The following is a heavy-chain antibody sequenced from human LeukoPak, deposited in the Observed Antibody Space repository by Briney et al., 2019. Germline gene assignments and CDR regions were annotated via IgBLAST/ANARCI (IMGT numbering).Heavy chain of an antibody. Sequence: ASVKVSCKASGYTFTGYYMHWVRQAPGQGLEWMGWINPNSGGTNYAQKFQGRVTMTRDTSISTAYMELSRLRSDDTAVYYCARVLDSITTAYRRNYYYYYYMDVWGKGTTVTVSS. CDR2: INPNSGGT. CDR1: GYTFTGYY. CDR3: ARVLDSITTAYRRNYYYYYYMDV. D-gene: IGHD1-1*01. J-gene: IGHJ6*03. V-gene: IGHV1-2*02.